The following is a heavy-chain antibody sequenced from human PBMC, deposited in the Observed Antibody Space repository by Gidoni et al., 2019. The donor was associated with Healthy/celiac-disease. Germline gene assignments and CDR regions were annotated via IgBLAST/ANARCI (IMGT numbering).Heavy chain of an antibody. CDR2: ISAYNGNT. Sequence: GWISAYNGNTNYAQKLQGRVTMTTDTSTSTAYMELRSLRSDDTAVYYCATHDAFDIWGQGTMVTVSS. J-gene: IGHJ3*02. V-gene: IGHV1-18*01. CDR3: ATHDAFDI.